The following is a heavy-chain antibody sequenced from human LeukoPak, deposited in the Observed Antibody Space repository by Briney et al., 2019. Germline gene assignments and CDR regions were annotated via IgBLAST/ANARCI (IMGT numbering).Heavy chain of an antibody. CDR2: ISYSGPHM. CDR1: GFAFSRYS. CDR3: ASNDYRDKGIDS. J-gene: IGHJ4*02. D-gene: IGHD4-17*01. V-gene: IGHV3-21*01. Sequence: NPGGSLRLSCAASGFAFSRYSMNWVRQAPGKGLEWVSSISYSGPHMFYADSVRGRFTISRDNAENSLFLQMNSLRAEDTAVYFCASNDYRDKGIDSWGQGTLVTVSS.